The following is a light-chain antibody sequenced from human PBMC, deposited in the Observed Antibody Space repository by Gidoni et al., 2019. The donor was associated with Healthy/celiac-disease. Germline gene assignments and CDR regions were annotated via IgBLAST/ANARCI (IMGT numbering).Light chain of an antibody. CDR2: WAS. CDR3: QQYYSTPLT. J-gene: IGKJ4*01. V-gene: IGKV4-1*01. CDR1: KRVLYSSNNKNY. Sequence: DIVMTQSPHSLSVSLGERATINCKSSKRVLYSSNNKNYLAWYQQKPGQPPKLLIYWASTRESGVPDRVSGSGSGTDFTLTISSLQAEDVAVYYCQQYYSTPLTFGGGTKVEIK.